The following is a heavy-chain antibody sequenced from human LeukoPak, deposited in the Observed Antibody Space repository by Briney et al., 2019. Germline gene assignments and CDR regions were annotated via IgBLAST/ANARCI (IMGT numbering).Heavy chain of an antibody. CDR2: ISGSGGST. CDR1: GFTFSSYA. D-gene: IGHD5-18*01. V-gene: IGHV3-23*01. CDR3: ARAARGYSYEGDYFDY. Sequence: PGGSLRLSCAASGFTFSSYAMSWVRQAPGKGLEWVSAISGSGGSTYYADSVKGRFTISRDNSKNTLYLQMNSLRAEDTAVYYCARAARGYSYEGDYFDYWGQGTLVTVSS. J-gene: IGHJ4*02.